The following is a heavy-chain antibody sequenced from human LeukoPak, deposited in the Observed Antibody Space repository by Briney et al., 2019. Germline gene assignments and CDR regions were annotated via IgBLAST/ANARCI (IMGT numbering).Heavy chain of an antibody. CDR1: GVIFSSYT. Sequence: SVKVSCKASGVIFSSYTFSWVRQAPGQGLEWMGKITPVSDLAHYAQKFQGRVTFTADTHTGTTYMELRSLRSEDTAVYYCARELDYGFDYWGQGTLVTVSS. J-gene: IGHJ4*02. D-gene: IGHD4-17*01. CDR3: ARELDYGFDY. V-gene: IGHV1-69*04. CDR2: ITPVSDLA.